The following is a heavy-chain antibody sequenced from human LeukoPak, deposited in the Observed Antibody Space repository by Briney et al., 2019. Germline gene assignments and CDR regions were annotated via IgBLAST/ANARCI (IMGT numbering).Heavy chain of an antibody. V-gene: IGHV3-48*03. CDR3: ARDLNWNPLDY. CDR1: GFTFSSYE. Sequence: PGGSLRLSCAASGFTFSSYEMNWVRQAPGKGLEWVSYISSSGSTIYYADSVKGRFTISRDNAKNSLYLQMNSLRAEDTAVYYCARDLNWNPLDYWGQGTLVTVFS. CDR2: ISSSGSTI. J-gene: IGHJ4*02. D-gene: IGHD1-1*01.